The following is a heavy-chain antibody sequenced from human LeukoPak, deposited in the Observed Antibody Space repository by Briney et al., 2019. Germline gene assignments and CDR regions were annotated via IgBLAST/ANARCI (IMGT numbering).Heavy chain of an antibody. CDR1: GYTFTGYY. Sequence: ASVKVSXKASGYTFTGYYMHWVRQAPGQGLEWIGRINPNSGGTNYAQKFQGRVTMTRDTSISTAYMELSRLRSDDTAVYYCARDIVVVPAATNWFDPWGQGTLVTVSS. CDR3: ARDIVVVPAATNWFDP. D-gene: IGHD2-2*01. J-gene: IGHJ5*02. CDR2: INPNSGGT. V-gene: IGHV1-2*06.